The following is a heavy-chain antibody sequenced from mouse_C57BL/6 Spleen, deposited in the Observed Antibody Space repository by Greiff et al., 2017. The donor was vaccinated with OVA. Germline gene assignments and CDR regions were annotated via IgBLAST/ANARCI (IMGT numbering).Heavy chain of an antibody. Sequence: EVQLVESGGGLVKPGGSLKLSCAASGFTFSSYAMSWVRQTPEKRLEWVATISDGGSYTYYPDNVKGRFTISRDNAKNNLYLQMRHLKSEDTAMYYCARAYDYDRGGYAMDYWGQGTSVTVSS. J-gene: IGHJ4*01. D-gene: IGHD2-4*01. CDR1: GFTFSSYA. CDR2: ISDGGSYT. V-gene: IGHV5-4*01. CDR3: ARAYDYDRGGYAMDY.